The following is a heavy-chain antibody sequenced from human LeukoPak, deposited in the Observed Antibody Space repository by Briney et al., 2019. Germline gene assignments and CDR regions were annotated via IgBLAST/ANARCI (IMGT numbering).Heavy chain of an antibody. V-gene: IGHV3-53*01. CDR2: IYSGEST. D-gene: IGHD4-17*01. Sequence: GGSLRLSCAPSGFTVSSNYMSCVRHAPEERLEWVSVIYSGESTQYADSVNSRFTISRDNSKNTLYLQMNCLRAEDTAVYYCAREIGPYGDYVLGAFDVWGQGTMVTVSS. J-gene: IGHJ3*01. CDR3: AREIGPYGDYVLGAFDV. CDR1: GFTVSSNY.